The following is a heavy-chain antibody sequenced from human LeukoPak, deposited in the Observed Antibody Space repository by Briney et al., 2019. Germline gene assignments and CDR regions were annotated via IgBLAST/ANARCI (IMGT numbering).Heavy chain of an antibody. CDR1: GFTFGGYS. CDR3: ARGGIYSQGFDY. V-gene: IGHV3-21*01. D-gene: IGHD6-13*01. CDR2: ISTTSDYI. Sequence: GGSLRLSCAASGFTFGGYSMNWVRQAPGKGLEWVSSISTTSDYIHYADSLEGRVAISRDNAKNSLYLQMNSLRAEDTAVYYCARGGIYSQGFDYWGQGSLVTVSS. J-gene: IGHJ4*02.